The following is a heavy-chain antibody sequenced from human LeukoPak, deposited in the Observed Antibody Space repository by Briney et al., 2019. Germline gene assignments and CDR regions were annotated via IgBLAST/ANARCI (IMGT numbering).Heavy chain of an antibody. CDR2: ISGGGDDT. CDR1: GFSFSTSG. D-gene: IGHD2/OR15-2a*01. Sequence: GGSLRLSCEASGFSFSTSGMTWVRPAPGKGLGGVSTISGGGDDTYYADSVKGRFTISRHNSKNTLYLQMNSLRAEDTAMYFCARRLYIVRGAFDIWGQGTMVTVSS. CDR3: ARRLYIVRGAFDI. J-gene: IGHJ3*02. V-gene: IGHV3-23*01.